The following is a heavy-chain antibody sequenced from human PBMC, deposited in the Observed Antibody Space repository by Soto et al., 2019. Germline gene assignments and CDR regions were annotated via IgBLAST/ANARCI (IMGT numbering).Heavy chain of an antibody. V-gene: IGHV4-59*01. CDR2: VYNSGST. D-gene: IGHD5-12*01. J-gene: IGHJ4*02. CDR3: ARDRGGYDYVDY. Sequence: QVQLQESAPGLVKPSETLSLTCTVSGGSISNYNWNWIRQPPGKGLEWIGYVYNSGSTDYNPSLTSRVTISVDTSKNQFSLKVNSVTAADTAVYYCARDRGGYDYVDYWGQGTLVTVSS. CDR1: GGSISNYN.